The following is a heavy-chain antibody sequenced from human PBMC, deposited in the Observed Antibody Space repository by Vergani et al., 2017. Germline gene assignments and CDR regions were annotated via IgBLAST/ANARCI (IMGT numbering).Heavy chain of an antibody. CDR2: IYYSGST. V-gene: IGHV4-59*01. J-gene: IGHJ6*02. Sequence: QVQLQESGPGLVKPSETLSLTCTVSGGSISSYYWSWIRQPPGKGLEWIGYIYYSGSTNYNPSLKSRVTISVDTSKNQFSLKLSSVTAADTAVYYCAREAVAARYYYYGMDVWGQGTTVTVSS. CDR3: AREAVAARYYYYGMDV. D-gene: IGHD6-6*01. CDR1: GGSISSYY.